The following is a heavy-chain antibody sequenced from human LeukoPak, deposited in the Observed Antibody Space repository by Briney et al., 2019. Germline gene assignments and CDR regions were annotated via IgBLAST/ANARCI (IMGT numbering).Heavy chain of an antibody. D-gene: IGHD6-13*01. CDR1: GFTFSSYG. Sequence: GGSLRLSCAASGFTFSSYGMHWVRQAPGKGLEWVAVISYDGSNKYYADSVKGRFTISRDNSKNTLYLQMNSLRVEDTAVYYCAKDKRYSSSWVDYWGQGTLVTVSS. V-gene: IGHV3-30*18. J-gene: IGHJ4*02. CDR2: ISYDGSNK. CDR3: AKDKRYSSSWVDY.